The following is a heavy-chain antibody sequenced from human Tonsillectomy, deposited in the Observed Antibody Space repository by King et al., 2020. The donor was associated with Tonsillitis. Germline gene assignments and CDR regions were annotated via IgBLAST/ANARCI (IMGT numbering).Heavy chain of an antibody. CDR1: GYTFTAYY. CDR3: ARDLLEAVAVYVFAY. Sequence: QLGQAGAEVKKPGASVRVSCKASGYTFTAYYLHWVRQAPGQGLEWMGWIDPSSGDTNYAQDFQGRVTMTRDTSISTAYMELSSLRSDDTAIYYCARDLLEAVAVYVFAYWGQGTLVTVSS. CDR2: IDPSSGDT. V-gene: IGHV1-2*02. D-gene: IGHD6-19*01. J-gene: IGHJ4*02.